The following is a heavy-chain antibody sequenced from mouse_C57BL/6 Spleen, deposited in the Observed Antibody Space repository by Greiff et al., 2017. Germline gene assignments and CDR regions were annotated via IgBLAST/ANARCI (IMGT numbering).Heavy chain of an antibody. J-gene: IGHJ4*01. CDR3: AREEGIPYYAMDD. V-gene: IGHV1-26*01. Sequence: EVQLQQSGPELVKPGASVKISCKASGYTFTDYYMNWVKQSHGKSLEWIGDINPNNGGTSYNQKFKGKATLTVDKSSSTAYMELRSLTSEDSAVYYCAREEGIPYYAMDDWGQGTSGTVSS. CDR1: GYTFTDYY. CDR2: INPNNGGT.